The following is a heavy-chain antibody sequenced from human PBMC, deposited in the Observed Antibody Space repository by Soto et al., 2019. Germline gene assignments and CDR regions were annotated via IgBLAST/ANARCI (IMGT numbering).Heavy chain of an antibody. CDR3: ARGRRFRVLLWLTRFDP. V-gene: IGHV4-61*01. D-gene: IGHD3-10*01. CDR2: IYYDGST. Sequence: SETLSLTCTVSGGSVSSGNYYWSWIRQPPGKGLEWIGNIYYDGSTYYSPSLKSRVTMSADTSKNQFSLKLNSVTAADTAVYYCARGRRFRVLLWLTRFDPLGQGNLVTCPQ. J-gene: IGHJ5*02. CDR1: GGSVSSGNYY.